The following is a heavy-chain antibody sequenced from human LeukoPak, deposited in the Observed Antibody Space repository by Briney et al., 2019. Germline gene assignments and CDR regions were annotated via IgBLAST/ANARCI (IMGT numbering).Heavy chain of an antibody. Sequence: SETLSLTCAVYGGSSSGYYWGWIRQLPGNGMEWNGEINHSGSTNYNQSLKSRVTISVDTSKSQFSLKLSSVTAADTAVYYCASVGYYDSSGYYEDAFDIWGQGTMVTVSS. CDR1: GGSSSGYY. CDR3: ASVGYYDSSGYYEDAFDI. J-gene: IGHJ3*02. V-gene: IGHV4-34*01. D-gene: IGHD3-22*01. CDR2: INHSGST.